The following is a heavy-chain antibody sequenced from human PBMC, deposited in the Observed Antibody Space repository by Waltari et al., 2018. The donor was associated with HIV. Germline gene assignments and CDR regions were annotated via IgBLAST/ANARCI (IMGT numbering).Heavy chain of an antibody. CDR3: AKEGWELLQFGYYFDY. J-gene: IGHJ4*02. Sequence: QVQLVESGGGVVQPGKSLRLSCAASGFTFSNFGLPWVRQAPGKGLDWVAVISFDGRNEYYADSVKGRFTISRDNSKNTVYLQMNSLRAEDTAVYYCAKEGWELLQFGYYFDYWGQGTLVTVSS. CDR1: GFTFSNFG. V-gene: IGHV3-30*18. D-gene: IGHD1-26*01. CDR2: ISFDGRNE.